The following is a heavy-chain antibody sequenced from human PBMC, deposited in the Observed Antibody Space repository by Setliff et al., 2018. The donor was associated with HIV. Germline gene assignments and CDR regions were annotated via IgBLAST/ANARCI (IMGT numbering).Heavy chain of an antibody. V-gene: IGHV1-69-2*01. CDR2: VDPEDGET. CDR1: GYTFTDYY. CDR3: ARLRQWLAFFDS. D-gene: IGHD6-19*01. Sequence: GASVKVSCKASGYTFTDYYMHWVQQAPGKGLEWMGRVDPEDGETIYAEKFQGRVTITADTSTDTAYMELSSLRSEDTAVYYCARLRQWLAFFDSWGQGTLVTVSS. J-gene: IGHJ4*02.